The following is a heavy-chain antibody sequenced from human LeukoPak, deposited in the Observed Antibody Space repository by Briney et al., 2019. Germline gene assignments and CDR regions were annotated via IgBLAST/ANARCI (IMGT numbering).Heavy chain of an antibody. V-gene: IGHV3-23*01. D-gene: IGHD3-10*01. Sequence: GGSLRLSCAASGFTFSSYAISWVRQAPGKGLEWVSAISGSGGSTYYADSVKGRFTISRDNSKNTLYLQMNSLRAEDTAVYYCAKDSHPNRGAGYYFDYWGQGTLVTVSS. CDR2: ISGSGGST. CDR1: GFTFSSYA. J-gene: IGHJ4*02. CDR3: AKDSHPNRGAGYYFDY.